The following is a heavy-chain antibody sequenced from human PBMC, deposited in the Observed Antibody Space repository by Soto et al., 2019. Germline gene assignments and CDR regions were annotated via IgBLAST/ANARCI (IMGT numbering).Heavy chain of an antibody. CDR2: IYYSGST. CDR3: ARDKYYDFWSGYYSKSDAFDI. Sequence: SETLSLTCTVSGGSISSGGYYWGWIRQHPGKGLEWIGYIYYSGSTYYNPSLKSRVTISVDTSKNQFSLKLSSVTAADTAVYYCARDKYYDFWSGYYSKSDAFDIWGQGTMVTVSS. CDR1: GGSISSGGYY. J-gene: IGHJ3*02. V-gene: IGHV4-31*03. D-gene: IGHD3-3*01.